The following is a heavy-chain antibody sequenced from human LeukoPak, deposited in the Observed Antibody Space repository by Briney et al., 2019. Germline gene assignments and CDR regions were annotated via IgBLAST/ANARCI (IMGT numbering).Heavy chain of an antibody. Sequence: PGGSLRLPCAASGFTFSNYWMSWVRQAPGKGLEWVANIKQDGSEKYYVDSVKGRFTISRDNAKNSLYLEMNSLRAEDTAVYYCASELRNYYYYYSGMDVWGQGSTVTVSS. V-gene: IGHV3-7*01. CDR3: ASELRNYYYYYSGMDV. CDR1: GFTFSNYW. J-gene: IGHJ6*02. CDR2: IKQDGSEK. D-gene: IGHD3-16*01.